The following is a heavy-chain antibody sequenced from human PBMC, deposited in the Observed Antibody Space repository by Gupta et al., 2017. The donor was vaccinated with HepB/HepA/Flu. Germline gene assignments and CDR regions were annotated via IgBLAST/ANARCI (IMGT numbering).Heavy chain of an antibody. CDR2: IYSGGST. Sequence: EVQLVESGGGLIQPGGSLRLSCAASGFTVSSNYMSWARQAPGKGLEWVSVIYSGGSTYYADSVKGRFTISRDNSKNTLYLQMNSLRAEDTAVYYCARSGRYYDFWSGYNNYYYYYYMDVWGKGTTVTVSS. J-gene: IGHJ6*03. D-gene: IGHD3-3*01. V-gene: IGHV3-53*01. CDR3: ARSGRYYDFWSGYNNYYYYYYMDV. CDR1: GFTVSSNY.